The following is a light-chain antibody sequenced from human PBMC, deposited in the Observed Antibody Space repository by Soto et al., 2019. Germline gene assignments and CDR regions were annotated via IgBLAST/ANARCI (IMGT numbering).Light chain of an antibody. V-gene: IGKV4-1*01. Sequence: DIVMTQSPDSLAVSLGERATINCKSSQRGLYSSNNKNYLAWYQQKPGQPPKLLIYWASTRESGVPDRVSGSGSERGFSLIISSLQAEDVAVYYCQQYYSTPLTFGGGTKVEIK. CDR1: QRGLYSSNNKNY. CDR3: QQYYSTPLT. J-gene: IGKJ4*01. CDR2: WAS.